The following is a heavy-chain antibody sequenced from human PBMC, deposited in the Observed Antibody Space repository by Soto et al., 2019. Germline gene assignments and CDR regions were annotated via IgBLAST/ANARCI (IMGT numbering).Heavy chain of an antibody. J-gene: IGHJ4*02. CDR2: IYWDDVK. D-gene: IGHD4-17*01. Sequence: QITLKESGPTLVKPTQTRTLTCTLSGFSLSTGGVGVGWIRQSPGKALEWLAVIYWDDVKHYSPSLERRLTSTNDNSESEVVLTMTNMDPVDTATYYCARKGSGDYALDYWGQGILVTVSS. CDR1: GFSLSTGGVG. V-gene: IGHV2-5*02. CDR3: ARKGSGDYALDY.